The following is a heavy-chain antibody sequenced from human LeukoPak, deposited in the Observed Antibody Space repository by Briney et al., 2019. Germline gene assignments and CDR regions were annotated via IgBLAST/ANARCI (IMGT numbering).Heavy chain of an antibody. CDR3: ARVWGQLDY. Sequence: PSETLSLTCTVSGGSISSYYWSWIRQPPGKGLEWIGEINHSGSTNYNPSLKSRVTISVDTSKNQFSLKLSSVTAADTAVYYCARVWGQLDYWGQGTLVTVSS. CDR2: INHSGST. D-gene: IGHD3-16*01. V-gene: IGHV4-34*01. J-gene: IGHJ4*02. CDR1: GGSISSYY.